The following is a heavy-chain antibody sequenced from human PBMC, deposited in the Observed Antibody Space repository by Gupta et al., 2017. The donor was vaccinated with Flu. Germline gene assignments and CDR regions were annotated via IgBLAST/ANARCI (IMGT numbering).Heavy chain of an antibody. CDR2: INAGNGNN. D-gene: IGHD6-19*01. CDR1: GYTFTSYA. CDR3: ARQGSYSSGVNWFDP. Sequence: QVQLVQSGAEVKKPGASVKVSCKASGYTFTSYAMHWVRQAPGQRLEWMGWINAGNGNNKYSQKCQGRVTITRDTSASTAYMELSSMRSEETAVYYCARQGSYSSGVNWFDPWGQGTLVTVSS. J-gene: IGHJ5*02. V-gene: IGHV1-3*01.